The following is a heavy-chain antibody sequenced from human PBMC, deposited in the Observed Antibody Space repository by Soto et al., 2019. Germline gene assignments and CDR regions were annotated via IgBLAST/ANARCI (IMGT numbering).Heavy chain of an antibody. Sequence: GGSLRLSCAASGFTFSSYAMHWVRQAPGKGLEWVAVISYDGSNKYYADSVKGRFTISRDNSKNTLYLQMNSLRAEDTAVYYCAREIAAAVVALDYWGQGTLVTVSS. D-gene: IGHD6-13*01. CDR1: GFTFSSYA. J-gene: IGHJ4*02. V-gene: IGHV3-30-3*01. CDR3: AREIAAAVVALDY. CDR2: ISYDGSNK.